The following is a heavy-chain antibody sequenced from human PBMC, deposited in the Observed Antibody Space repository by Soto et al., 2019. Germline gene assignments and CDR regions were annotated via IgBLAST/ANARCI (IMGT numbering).Heavy chain of an antibody. D-gene: IGHD2-15*01. CDR1: GYTFTSYA. CDR3: ARGGRDCSGGSCYSHQ. V-gene: IGHV1-3*01. Sequence: ASVKVSCKASGYTFTSYAMHWVRQAPGQRLEWMGWINAGNGNTKYSQKFQGRVTITRDTSASTAYMELSSLRSEDTAVYYCARGGRDCSGGSCYSHQWGQGTLVTVSS. CDR2: INAGNGNT. J-gene: IGHJ4*02.